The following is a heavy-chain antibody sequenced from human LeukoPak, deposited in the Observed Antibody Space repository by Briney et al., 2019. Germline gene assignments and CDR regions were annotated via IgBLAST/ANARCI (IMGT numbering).Heavy chain of an antibody. CDR3: ARQWELLYFDY. V-gene: IGHV1-69*06. CDR2: IIPIFGTA. Sequence: ASVKVSCKASGGTFSSYAISWVRQAPGQGLEWMGGIIPIFGTANYAQKFQGRVTITADKSTSTAYMELSSLRSEDTAVYYCARQWELLYFDYWGQGTLVTVSS. CDR1: GGTFSSYA. D-gene: IGHD1-26*01. J-gene: IGHJ4*02.